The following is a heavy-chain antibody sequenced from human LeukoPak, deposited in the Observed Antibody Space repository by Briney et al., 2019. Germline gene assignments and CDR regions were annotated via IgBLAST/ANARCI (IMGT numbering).Heavy chain of an antibody. CDR1: GFSSSSYA. Sequence: QPGGSLRLSCAASGFSSSSYAITWVRQAPGKGLEWVSAISGGSGGTYYADSVKGRFAISRDNSKNTLYLQVNSLRAGDTAVYYLAKGPQPRPRPYFDYWGQGTLVTVSS. CDR2: ISGGSGGT. CDR3: AKGPQPRPRPYFDY. J-gene: IGHJ4*02. D-gene: IGHD6-25*01. V-gene: IGHV3-23*01.